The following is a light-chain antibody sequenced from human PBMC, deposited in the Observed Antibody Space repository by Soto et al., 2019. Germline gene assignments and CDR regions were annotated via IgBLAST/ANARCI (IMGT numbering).Light chain of an antibody. CDR1: SSDVGGYKY. CDR2: EVF. J-gene: IGLJ2*01. CDR3: SSYTSSSPLI. V-gene: IGLV2-14*01. Sequence: QSALTQPASVSGSPGQSITISCTGTSSDVGGYKYVSWYQHHPGKAPKLMIYEVFNRPSGVSSRFSGSKSGNTASLTISGLQAGDEADYYCSSYTSSSPLIFGGGTKLTVL.